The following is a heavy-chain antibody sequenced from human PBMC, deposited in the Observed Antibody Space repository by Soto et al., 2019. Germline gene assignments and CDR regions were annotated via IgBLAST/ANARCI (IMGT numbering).Heavy chain of an antibody. V-gene: IGHV4-31*03. CDR1: GGSISRGGYY. CDR3: ARGRVGATTDYFDY. D-gene: IGHD1-26*01. J-gene: IGHJ4*02. CDR2: IYYSGNT. Sequence: QVQLQESGPGLVKPSQTLSLTCSVSGGSISRGGYYWSWIRQHPGRGLEWIGYIYYSGNTYYNPSLKSRVTISVDTPKNQFSLKLSAVTAADTAVYYCARGRVGATTDYFDYWGQGTLVTVSS.